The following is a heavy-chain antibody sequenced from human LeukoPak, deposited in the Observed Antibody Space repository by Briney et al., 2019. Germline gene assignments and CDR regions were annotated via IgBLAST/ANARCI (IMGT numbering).Heavy chain of an antibody. CDR3: AKDLSHTIFGVVADAFDI. CDR1: GFTFSSYA. J-gene: IGHJ3*02. D-gene: IGHD3-3*01. CDR2: ISGSGGST. V-gene: IGHV3-23*01. Sequence: GGSLRLSCAASGFTFSSYAMSWVRQAPGKGLEWVSAISGSGGSTYYADSVKGRFTISRDNSKNTLYLQMNSLRAEDTAVYYCAKDLSHTIFGVVADAFDIWGQGTMVTVSS.